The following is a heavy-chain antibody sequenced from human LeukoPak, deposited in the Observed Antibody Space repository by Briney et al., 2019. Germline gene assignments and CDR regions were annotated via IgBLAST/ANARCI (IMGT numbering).Heavy chain of an antibody. D-gene: IGHD3-9*01. CDR1: GFTFSNYN. CDR2: ISTSSSYI. V-gene: IGHV3-21*01. J-gene: IGHJ4*02. Sequence: GGSLRLSCAASGFTFSNYNIIWVRHAPGEGLEWVSSISTSSSYIYFADSVKGRFTISRDNAKESLYLQMNSLRAEDTAVYYCARGRYDVLAGYQPPYFDYWGQGTLVTVSS. CDR3: ARGRYDVLAGYQPPYFDY.